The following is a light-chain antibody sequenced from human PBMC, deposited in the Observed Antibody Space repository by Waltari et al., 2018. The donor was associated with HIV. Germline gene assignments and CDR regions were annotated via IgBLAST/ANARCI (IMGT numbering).Light chain of an antibody. CDR1: SSDVGSYTL. CDR3: CSDAGSSNWV. J-gene: IGLJ3*02. V-gene: IGLV2-23*01. CDR2: EGI. Sequence: QSALTQPASVSGSPVQSTTIPCTGSSSDVGSYTLVSWYQQHPGKAPKLMIFEGINRPSGASNRFSGSKSGNTAPLTISGLQAEDEADYYCCSDAGSSNWVFGGGTKLTVL.